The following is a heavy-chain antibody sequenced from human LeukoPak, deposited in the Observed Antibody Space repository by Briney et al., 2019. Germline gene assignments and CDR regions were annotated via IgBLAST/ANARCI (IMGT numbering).Heavy chain of an antibody. CDR2: INDSGTT. J-gene: IGHJ6*02. Sequence: SETLSLTCAVYGESFSGYYWSWIRQPPGKGLEWIGEINDSGTTNYNPSLKSRVTISIDSSKNQFSLKLSSVTAADTAVYYCARGASCGGDCYWEDYYYYGTDVWGQGTRSPSP. V-gene: IGHV4-34*01. CDR3: ARGASCGGDCYWEDYYYYGTDV. CDR1: GESFSGYY. D-gene: IGHD2-21*02.